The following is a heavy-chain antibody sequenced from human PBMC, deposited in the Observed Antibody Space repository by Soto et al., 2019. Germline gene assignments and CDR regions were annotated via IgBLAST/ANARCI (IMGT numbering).Heavy chain of an antibody. V-gene: IGHV3-73*01. J-gene: IGHJ3*02. CDR1: GLTFSGSA. Sequence: GGSLRLSCAASGLTFSGSAMHWVRQASGKGLEWVGRIRSKANSYATAYAASVKGRFTISRDDSKNTAYLEINSLKTEDAAVYYCTRPALAYCGADCYSAFDIWGQGTMVTVSS. CDR2: IRSKANSYAT. CDR3: TRPALAYCGADCYSAFDI. D-gene: IGHD2-21*02.